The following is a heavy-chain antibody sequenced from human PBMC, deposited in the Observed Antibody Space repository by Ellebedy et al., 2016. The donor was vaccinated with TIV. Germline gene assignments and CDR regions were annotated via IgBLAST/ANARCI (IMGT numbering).Heavy chain of an antibody. CDR3: AKELLGYSSGWYLGSFDC. CDR1: GFSFSSCA. J-gene: IGHJ4*02. V-gene: IGHV3-23*01. CDR2: ISGSGGTT. D-gene: IGHD6-19*01. Sequence: GESLKISCAASGFSFSSCAMSWVRQAPGKGLEWVSTISGSGGTTYYADSVKGRFTISRDYSKSTVYLEMNSLRAEDTAVYYCAKELLGYSSGWYLGSFDCWGRGTLVTVSS.